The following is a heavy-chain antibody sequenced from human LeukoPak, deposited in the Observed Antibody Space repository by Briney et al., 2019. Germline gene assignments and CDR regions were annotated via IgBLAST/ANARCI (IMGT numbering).Heavy chain of an antibody. CDR1: GGTFSNYA. CDR2: INPNSGGT. J-gene: IGHJ6*03. D-gene: IGHD3-10*01. V-gene: IGHV1-2*02. Sequence: ASVKVSCKASGGTFSNYAISWVQQAPGQGLEWMGWINPNSGGTNYAQKFQGRVTMTRDTSISTAYMELSRLRSDDTAVYYCARDRGAYYYYYYMDVWGKGTTVTVSS. CDR3: ARDRGAYYYYYYMDV.